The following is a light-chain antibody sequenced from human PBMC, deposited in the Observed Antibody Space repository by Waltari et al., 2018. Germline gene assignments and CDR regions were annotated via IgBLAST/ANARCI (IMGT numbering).Light chain of an antibody. CDR1: SLRNYY. CDR2: DKN. J-gene: IGLJ2*01. CDR3: HSRDASGVAGS. V-gene: IGLV3-19*01. Sequence: SSELTQDTAVSVAMGQTVRITCQGASLRNYYESWYQQRPGQAPILVMYDKNNRPSGVPDRFSGSSSHNTASVTITGAQAEDEASYYCHSRDASGVAGSFGGGTKLTVL.